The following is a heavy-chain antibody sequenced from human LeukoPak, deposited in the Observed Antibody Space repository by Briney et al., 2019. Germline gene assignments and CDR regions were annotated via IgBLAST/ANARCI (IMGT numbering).Heavy chain of an antibody. Sequence: TSETLSLTCTVSGGSISSYYWNWIRQPPGKGLEWIGYIYNSGSTNNNPSLKSRVTISVDTSKKQFSLKLSSVTAADTAVYYCARETPYGSGSYPFDYWGQGILVTVSS. D-gene: IGHD3-10*01. V-gene: IGHV4-59*01. CDR2: IYNSGST. CDR3: ARETPYGSGSYPFDY. CDR1: GGSISSYY. J-gene: IGHJ4*02.